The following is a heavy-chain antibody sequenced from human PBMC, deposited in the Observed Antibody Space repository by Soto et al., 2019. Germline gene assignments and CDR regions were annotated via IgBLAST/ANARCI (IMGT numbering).Heavy chain of an antibody. D-gene: IGHD3-10*01. Sequence: EVQLVESGGGLVKPGGSLRLSCAASGFTVSSYSMNWVRQAPGKGLEWVSSISSSSSYIYYADSVKGRFTISRDNAKNSLYLQMNSLRAEDTAVYYCASPPRRGPSGYFDYCGQGTLVTVSS. J-gene: IGHJ4*02. CDR2: ISSSSSYI. CDR1: GFTVSSYS. V-gene: IGHV3-21*01. CDR3: ASPPRRGPSGYFDY.